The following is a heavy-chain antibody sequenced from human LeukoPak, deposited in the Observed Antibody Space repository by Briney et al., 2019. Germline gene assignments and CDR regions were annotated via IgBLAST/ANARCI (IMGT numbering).Heavy chain of an antibody. D-gene: IGHD3-16*02. CDR3: ARDGEGGDIEY. J-gene: IGHJ4*02. V-gene: IGHV3-11*05. CDR1: GDSVSSSTYY. CDR2: ISSSSSYT. Sequence: LSPTCAVSGDSVSSSTYYWSWIRQPPGKRLEGVSYISSSSSYTNYADSVKGRFTISRDNAKVSLYLQMNSLRAEDTAVYYCARDGEGGDIEYWGQGTLVTVSS.